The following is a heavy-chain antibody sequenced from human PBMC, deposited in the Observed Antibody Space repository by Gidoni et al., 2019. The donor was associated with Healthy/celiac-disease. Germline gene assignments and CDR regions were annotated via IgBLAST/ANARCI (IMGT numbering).Heavy chain of an antibody. D-gene: IGHD4-4*01. V-gene: IGHV3-48*03. Sequence: EVQLVESGGGLVQPGGSLRLSCAASGFTFSSYEMNWVRQAPGKGLEWVSYISSSGSTIYYADSVKGRFTISRDNAKNSLYLQMNSLRAEDTAVYYCARLRLQKRGFDPWGQGTLVTVSS. J-gene: IGHJ5*02. CDR2: ISSSGSTI. CDR1: GFTFSSYE. CDR3: ARLRLQKRGFDP.